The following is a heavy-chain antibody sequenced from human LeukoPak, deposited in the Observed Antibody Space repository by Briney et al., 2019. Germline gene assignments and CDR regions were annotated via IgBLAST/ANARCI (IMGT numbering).Heavy chain of an antibody. CDR3: ARVAAKTVDY. D-gene: IGHD2-15*01. Sequence: SETLSLTCTVSGGSISSYYWSWIRQPPGKGLEWIGYIYYSGSTNYNPSLKSRVTISVDTSKNQFSLKLSSVTAADTAVYYCARVAAKTVDYWGQGTLVTVSS. J-gene: IGHJ4*02. CDR1: GGSISSYY. CDR2: IYYSGST. V-gene: IGHV4-59*12.